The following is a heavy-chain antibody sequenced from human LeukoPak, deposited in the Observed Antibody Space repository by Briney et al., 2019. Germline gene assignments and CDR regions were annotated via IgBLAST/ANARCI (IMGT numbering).Heavy chain of an antibody. J-gene: IGHJ5*02. CDR3: ARESESRLRYFDWFPNWFDP. V-gene: IGHV1-8*01. Sequence: ASVKVSCKASGYTFTSYDINWVRQATGQGLEWMGWMNPNSGNTGYAQKFQGRVTMTRNTSISTAYMELSSLRSEDTAVYYCARESESRLRYFDWFPNWFDPWGQGTLVTVSS. D-gene: IGHD3-9*01. CDR2: MNPNSGNT. CDR1: GYTFTSYD.